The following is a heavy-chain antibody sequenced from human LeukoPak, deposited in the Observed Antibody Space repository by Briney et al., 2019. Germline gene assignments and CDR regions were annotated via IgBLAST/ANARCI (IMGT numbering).Heavy chain of an antibody. D-gene: IGHD3-22*01. Sequence: PSETLSLTCTVSGGSISSSSYSWGWIRQPPGKGLEWIGSIYYSGSTYYNPSLKSRVTISVDTSKNQFSLKLSSVTAADTAVYYCAVYYDSSGYYAYYFQHWGQGTLVTVSS. CDR3: AVYYDSSGYYAYYFQH. CDR1: GGSISSSSYS. V-gene: IGHV4-39*01. J-gene: IGHJ1*01. CDR2: IYYSGST.